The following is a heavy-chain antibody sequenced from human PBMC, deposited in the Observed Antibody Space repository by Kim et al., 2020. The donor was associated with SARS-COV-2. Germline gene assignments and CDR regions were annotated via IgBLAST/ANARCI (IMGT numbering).Heavy chain of an antibody. D-gene: IGHD3-10*01. CDR1: GFSVSHNE. CDR3: RTWMGSYDL. V-gene: IGHV3-53*01. Sequence: GGSLRLSCAASGFSVSHNEMSWVRQAPGRGLEWISLRYSDGRTYYADSVKGRFAVSIDDSRNMLSLEMNSLRVDDTAVYHCRTWMGSYDLWGQGTMVSVSS. CDR2: RYSDGRT. J-gene: IGHJ3*01.